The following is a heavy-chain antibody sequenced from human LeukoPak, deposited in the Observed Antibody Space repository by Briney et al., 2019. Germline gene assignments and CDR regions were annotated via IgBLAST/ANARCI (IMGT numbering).Heavy chain of an antibody. Sequence: PGGSLRLSCAASGFTFSSYWMHWVRQAPGKGLVWVSRINSDGSSTSYADSVKGRFTISRDNSKNTLYLQMNSLRAEDTAVYYCAKVGGGRLLWFGELLRWFDPWGQGTLVTVSS. J-gene: IGHJ5*02. CDR3: AKVGGGRLLWFGELLRWFDP. D-gene: IGHD3-10*01. V-gene: IGHV3-74*01. CDR1: GFTFSSYW. CDR2: INSDGSST.